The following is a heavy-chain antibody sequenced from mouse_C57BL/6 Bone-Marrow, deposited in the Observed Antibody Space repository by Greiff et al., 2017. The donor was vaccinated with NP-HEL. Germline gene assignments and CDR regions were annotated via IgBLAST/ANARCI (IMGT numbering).Heavy chain of an antibody. CDR1: GFSLTSYG. CDR2: IWGGGGS. Sequence: VKLMESGPGLVAPSQSLSLTCAVSGFSLTSYGVDWVRQPPGKGLEWLGDIWGGGGSNYNSALMSRLSISNDNSKSQVFLKMNSLQTDDTDMYYYAKHYDYAMDYWGQGTSVTVSS. V-gene: IGHV2-9*01. CDR3: AKHYDYAMDY. D-gene: IGHD1-1*01. J-gene: IGHJ4*01.